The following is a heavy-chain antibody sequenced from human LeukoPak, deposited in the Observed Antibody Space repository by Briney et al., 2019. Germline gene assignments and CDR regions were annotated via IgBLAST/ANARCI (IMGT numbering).Heavy chain of an antibody. CDR2: ISHDAKST. CDR3: AKDGGNYYDAAGNHLMRSYMDV. V-gene: IGHV3-30*18. D-gene: IGHD3-22*01. J-gene: IGHJ6*04. Sequence: GGSLRLSCATSGFTFSSYGMHWVRQVPGKGLEWVTVISHDAKSTYHVDSVKGRFTISRDNSKNTLYLQMNSLRAEDTAVYYCAKDGGNYYDAAGNHLMRSYMDVWGKGTTVTVSS. CDR1: GFTFSSYG.